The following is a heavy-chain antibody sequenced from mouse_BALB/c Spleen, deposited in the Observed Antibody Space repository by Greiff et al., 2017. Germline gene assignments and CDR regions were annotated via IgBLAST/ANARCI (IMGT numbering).Heavy chain of an antibody. CDR2: IDTSDIYT. J-gene: IGHJ4*01. V-gene: IGHV1-69*01. Sequence: VQLQQPGAELVMPGASVKMSCKASGYTFTDYWIHWVKQRPGQGLEWIGAIDTSDIYTNYIQKFKGKATLTVDESSSTAYMQLSSLTSEDSAVYYCARWGRGYAMDYWGQGTSVTVSS. CDR1: GYTFTDYW. CDR3: ARWGRGYAMDY.